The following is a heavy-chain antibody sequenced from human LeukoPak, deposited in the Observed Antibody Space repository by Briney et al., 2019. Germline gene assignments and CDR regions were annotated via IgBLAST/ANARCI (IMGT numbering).Heavy chain of an antibody. V-gene: IGHV4-34*01. CDR2: INHSGST. D-gene: IGHD6-13*01. J-gene: IGHJ1*01. CDR1: GGSFSGYY. Sequence: PSETLSLTCAVYGGSFSGYYWSWIRQPPGKGLEWIGEINHSGSTNYNPSLKSRVTKSVDTSKNQFSLKLSSVTAADTAVYYCARVGIAAPGTRRRYFQHWGRGTLVTVSS. CDR3: ARVGIAAPGTRRRYFQH.